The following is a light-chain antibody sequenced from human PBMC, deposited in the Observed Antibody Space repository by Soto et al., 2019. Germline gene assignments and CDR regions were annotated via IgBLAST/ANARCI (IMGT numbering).Light chain of an antibody. CDR3: QQCRNWPIT. CDR2: DAS. J-gene: IGKJ5*01. V-gene: IGKV3-11*01. CDR1: QSVSRY. Sequence: EIVLTQSPATLSLSPGERATLSCRASQSVSRYLAWYQQKPGQAPRLLIYDASNRATGVPARFSGSASGTDFTLTISSLEPEDFAVYYCQQCRNWPITFGQGTRLEVK.